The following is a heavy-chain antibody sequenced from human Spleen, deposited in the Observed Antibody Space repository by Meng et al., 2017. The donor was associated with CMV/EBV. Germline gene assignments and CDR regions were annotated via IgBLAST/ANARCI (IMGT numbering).Heavy chain of an antibody. Sequence: SCKASGYTFTTYGISWVRQAPGQRLEWISYISRESYSKYYADAVKGRFTISRDNSKNTLYLQMNSLRAEDTAVYYCATYSSGLNFDYWGQGTLVTVSS. CDR1: GYTFTTYG. CDR3: ATYSSGLNFDY. D-gene: IGHD6-19*01. J-gene: IGHJ4*02. V-gene: IGHV3-23*01. CDR2: ISRESYSK.